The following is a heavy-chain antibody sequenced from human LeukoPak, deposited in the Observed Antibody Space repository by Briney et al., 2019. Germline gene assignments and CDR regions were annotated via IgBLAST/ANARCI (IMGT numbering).Heavy chain of an antibody. CDR2: IYYSGST. J-gene: IGHJ2*01. CDR3: ATLAVAGTNWYFDL. D-gene: IGHD6-19*01. CDR1: GGSISSYY. V-gene: IGHV4-59*01. Sequence: SETLSLTCTVSGGSISSYYWSWIRQPPGKGLEWIGYIYYSGSTNYNPSLKSRVTISVDTSKNQFSLKLSSATAADTAVYYCATLAVAGTNWYFDLWGRGTLVTVSS.